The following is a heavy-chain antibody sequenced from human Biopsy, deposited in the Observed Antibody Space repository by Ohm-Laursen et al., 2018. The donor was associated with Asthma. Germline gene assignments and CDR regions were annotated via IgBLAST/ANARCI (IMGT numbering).Heavy chain of an antibody. J-gene: IGHJ6*02. Sequence: SVKVSCKVSGGTFTTYSISWVRQAPGQGLVWMGGIIPLIGTPNYAQKFQGRVTITADESTSTAYLELTSLRFEDTAVYYCARGYSGTDRIVYYYSGMEVWGQGTTVTVSS. CDR2: IIPLIGTP. CDR1: GGTFTTYS. V-gene: IGHV1-69*13. CDR3: ARGYSGTDRIVYYYSGMEV. D-gene: IGHD5-12*01.